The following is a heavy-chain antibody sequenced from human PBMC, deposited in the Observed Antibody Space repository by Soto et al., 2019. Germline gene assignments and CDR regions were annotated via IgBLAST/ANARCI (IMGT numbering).Heavy chain of an antibody. V-gene: IGHV1-18*01. J-gene: IGHJ4*02. Sequence: ASVKVSCKASGYTFTNYGISWVRQAPGQGLEWMGWINTYNGNTNHAQKLQGRVTMTTDTSTSTAYMELRSLRSDDTAVYYCARGHSSGWYTRSADFDYWGQGTLVTVSS. CDR2: INTYNGNT. CDR3: ARGHSSGWYTRSADFDY. D-gene: IGHD6-19*01. CDR1: GYTFTNYG.